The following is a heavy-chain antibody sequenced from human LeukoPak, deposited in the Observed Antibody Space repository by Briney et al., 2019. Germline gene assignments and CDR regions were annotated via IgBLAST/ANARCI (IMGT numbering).Heavy chain of an antibody. J-gene: IGHJ5*02. CDR2: INHSGST. CDR3: ARQAEGGWFDP. Sequence: SETLSLTCAVYGGSFSGYYWSWIRQPPGKGLEWIGEINHSGSTNYNPSLKSRVTISVDTFKNQFSLKLSSVTAADTAVYYCARQAEGGWFDPWGQGTLVTVSS. V-gene: IGHV4-34*01. D-gene: IGHD1-26*01. CDR1: GGSFSGYY.